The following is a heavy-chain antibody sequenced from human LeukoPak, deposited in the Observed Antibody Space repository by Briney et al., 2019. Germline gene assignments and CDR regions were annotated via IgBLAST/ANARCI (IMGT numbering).Heavy chain of an antibody. CDR2: IIPIFGTA. CDR3: ARVFCVHGVCYTGDWFDP. J-gene: IGHJ5*02. Sequence: SVKVSCKASGGTFSSYAISWVRQAPGQGLEWMGGIIPIFGTANYAQKFQGRVTITADESTSTAYMELSSLRSEDTAVYYCARVFCVHGVCYTGDWFDPWGQGTVVTVSS. CDR1: GGTFSSYA. V-gene: IGHV1-69*13. D-gene: IGHD2-8*01.